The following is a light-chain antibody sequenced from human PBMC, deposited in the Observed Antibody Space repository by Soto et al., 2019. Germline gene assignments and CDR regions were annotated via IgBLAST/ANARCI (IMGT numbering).Light chain of an antibody. J-gene: IGLJ2*01. CDR1: SSDVGGYHY. Sequence: QSVLTQPPSASGSPGQSVTISCTGTSSDVGGYHYVSWYQQHPGKAPKLMIYEVSKRPSGVPDRFSGSKSGNTASLTVSGLQAEDEADYYCSSYAGSNDLHVVFGGGTKLTVL. V-gene: IGLV2-8*01. CDR3: SSYAGSNDLHVV. CDR2: EVS.